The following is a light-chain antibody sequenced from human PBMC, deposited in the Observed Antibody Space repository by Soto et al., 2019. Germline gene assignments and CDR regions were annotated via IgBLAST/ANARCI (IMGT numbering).Light chain of an antibody. CDR2: DGS. CDR1: NIGIYS. J-gene: IGLJ1*01. CDR3: QVWDNNGGHNYV. V-gene: IGLV3-21*02. Sequence: SYELTQSPSVSVAPGQTARITCGGNNIGIYSVHWYQQRPGQAPVLVVYDGSDRPSGIPERFSGSNSGNTATLTIGRVEAADEADYYCQVWDNNGGHNYVFGHGTKV.